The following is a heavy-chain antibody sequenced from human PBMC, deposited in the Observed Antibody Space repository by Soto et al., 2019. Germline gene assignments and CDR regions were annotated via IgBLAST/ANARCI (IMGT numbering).Heavy chain of an antibody. Sequence: PSGSQRHTCVAAEIIFSGDGRICIRQAPGKGLEWVSAISGSGSGTNYADSVKGRFTVSRDNSKNILYLQMNSLRAEDTAIYYCAKERPTSTCFDYWGPGTLVTVSA. CDR2: ISGSGSGT. CDR1: EIIFSGDG. V-gene: IGHV3-23*01. J-gene: IGHJ4*02. CDR3: AKERPTSTCFDY.